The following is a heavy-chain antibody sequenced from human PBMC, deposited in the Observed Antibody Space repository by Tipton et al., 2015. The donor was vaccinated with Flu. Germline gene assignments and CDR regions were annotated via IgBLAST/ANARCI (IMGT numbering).Heavy chain of an antibody. CDR3: ARDFGSGSSLDY. CDR1: GFIFGDYP. J-gene: IGHJ4*02. Sequence: QLVQSGGGLVQPGRSLRLFCTASGFIFGDYPISWVRQAPGKGLEWVGFIRTTGYGGTADYAASVRGRFTISRDDSKSIAYLQMNTLRTEDTAVYYCARDFGSGSSLDYWGQGTLVTVSS. V-gene: IGHV3-49*04. CDR2: IRTTGYGGTA. D-gene: IGHD3-10*01.